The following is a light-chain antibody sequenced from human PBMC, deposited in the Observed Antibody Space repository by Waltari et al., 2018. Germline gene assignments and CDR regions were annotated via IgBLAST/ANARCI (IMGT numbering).Light chain of an antibody. CDR2: DAS. CDR3: QKYGRLPAT. V-gene: IGKV3-20*01. Sequence: EIVLTQSPGTLSLSPGERATLSCRASQSVSRYLAWYQQKPGQAPRLFIYDASNRATGIPDRFSGSGSGTDFSLTISRLEPEDFAVYYCQKYGRLPATFGQGTKVEIK. CDR1: QSVSRY. J-gene: IGKJ1*01.